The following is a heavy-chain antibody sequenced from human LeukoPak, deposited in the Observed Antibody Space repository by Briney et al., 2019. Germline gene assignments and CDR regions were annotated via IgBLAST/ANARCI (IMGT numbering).Heavy chain of an antibody. Sequence: GGSLRLPCAASGFTFSSYSMSWVRQSPGKGLDWVSAISDTGGATFYADSVKGRFIISRDNSKNTLYLQMNSLGVADTAVYYCSKDLYGLAMGAQGTLVTVSS. CDR1: GFTFSSYS. CDR2: ISDTGGAT. D-gene: IGHD3-10*01. V-gene: IGHV3-23*01. CDR3: SKDLYGLAM. J-gene: IGHJ4*02.